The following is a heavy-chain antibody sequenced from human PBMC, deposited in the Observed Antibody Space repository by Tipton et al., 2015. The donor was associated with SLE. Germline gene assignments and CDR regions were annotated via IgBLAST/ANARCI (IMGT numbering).Heavy chain of an antibody. CDR1: GASVSSFC. Sequence: TLSLTCTVSGASVSSFCWNWIRQSPGKGLEWIGHVFYTGVTNYNPSLESRVAILVDTSKNQFSLQLTSGTAADTAAYFCARHHRLVAAGTGHFHHWGQGTLVTVSS. CDR3: ARHHRLVAAGTGHFHH. J-gene: IGHJ1*01. CDR2: VFYTGVT. V-gene: IGHV4-59*08. D-gene: IGHD2-15*01.